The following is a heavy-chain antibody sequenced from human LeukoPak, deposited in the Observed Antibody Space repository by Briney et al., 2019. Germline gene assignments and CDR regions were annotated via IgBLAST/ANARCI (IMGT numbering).Heavy chain of an antibody. V-gene: IGHV1-69*05. Sequence: SVKVSCKASGGTFNSYAISWVRQAPGQGLEWMGRIIPIFGTANYAQKFQGRVTITTDESTSTAYMELSSLRSEDTAVYYCARERGNYDSSGNFDYWGQGTLVTVSS. CDR3: ARERGNYDSSGNFDY. CDR2: IIPIFGTA. D-gene: IGHD3-22*01. CDR1: GGTFNSYA. J-gene: IGHJ4*02.